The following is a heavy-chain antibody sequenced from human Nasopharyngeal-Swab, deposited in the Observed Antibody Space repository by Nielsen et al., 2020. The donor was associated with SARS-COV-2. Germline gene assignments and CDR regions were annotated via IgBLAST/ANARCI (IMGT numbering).Heavy chain of an antibody. CDR3: ARYTNGRMDY. CDR2: IHTTGST. D-gene: IGHD2-8*01. V-gene: IGHV4-61*02. Sequence: SETLSLTCTVTGGSISSTFYYWSWIRRPAGRGLEWIGRIHTTGSTTYNPSLNSRVTISVGTSKNLLFLKLTSVTAADTAVYYCARYTNGRMDYWGQGTLVTVSS. CDR1: GGSISSTFYY. J-gene: IGHJ4*02.